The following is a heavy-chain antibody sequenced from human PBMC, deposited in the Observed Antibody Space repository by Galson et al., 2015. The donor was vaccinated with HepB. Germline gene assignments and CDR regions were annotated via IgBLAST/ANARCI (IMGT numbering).Heavy chain of an antibody. CDR1: GFTLSTYG. Sequence: CLRLCCAASGFTLSTYGLHWVRQTPGKGLEWVAGISHDANFRHYVDSVKGRFTVSRDDSKNTVYLQMNSLRGEDTGVYFCAKDVDPYLDYWGQGILVTVPS. J-gene: IGHJ4*02. CDR3: AKDVDPYLDY. V-gene: IGHV3-30*18. CDR2: ISHDANFR. D-gene: IGHD3-9*01.